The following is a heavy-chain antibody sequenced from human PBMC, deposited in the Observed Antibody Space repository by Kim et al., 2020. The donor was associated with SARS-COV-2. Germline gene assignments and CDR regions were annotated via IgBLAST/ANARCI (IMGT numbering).Heavy chain of an antibody. CDR2: KLYN. V-gene: IGHV6-1*01. Sequence: KLYNNYAPSLKSRNTIIPDTSKNQVSLQLNSLTPEDTAVYFCARGKFFEYWGQGTLVTVSS. J-gene: IGHJ4*02. CDR3: ARGKFFEY.